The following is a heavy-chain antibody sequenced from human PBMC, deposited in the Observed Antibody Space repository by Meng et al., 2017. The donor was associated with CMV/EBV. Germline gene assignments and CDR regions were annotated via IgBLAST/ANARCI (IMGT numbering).Heavy chain of an antibody. CDR1: GGSISSYY. Sequence: QLQEAGPGLVKPTAARSLTCTGSGGSISSYYWSWIRQPAGKALEWIGRIYTSGSTNYNPSLKSRVTMSVDTSKNQFSLKLSSVTAADTAVYYCARSMVVAGDWFDPWGQGTLVTVSS. D-gene: IGHD2-15*01. CDR3: ARSMVVAGDWFDP. CDR2: IYTSGST. J-gene: IGHJ5*02. V-gene: IGHV4-4*07.